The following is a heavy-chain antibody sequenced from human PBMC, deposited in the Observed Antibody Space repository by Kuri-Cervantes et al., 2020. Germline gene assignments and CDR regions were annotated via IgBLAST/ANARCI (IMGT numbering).Heavy chain of an antibody. J-gene: IGHJ3*02. D-gene: IGHD5-18*01. CDR3: AKGRGYSYGSDAFDI. CDR2: ISWNSGSI. CDR1: GFTLDDYA. V-gene: IGHV3-9*01. Sequence: GGSLRLSCAASGFTLDDYAMHWVRQAPGKGLEWVSGISWNSGSIGYADSVKGRFTISRDNAKNSLYLQMNSLRHEDTALYYCAKGRGYSYGSDAFDIWGQGTMVTVSS.